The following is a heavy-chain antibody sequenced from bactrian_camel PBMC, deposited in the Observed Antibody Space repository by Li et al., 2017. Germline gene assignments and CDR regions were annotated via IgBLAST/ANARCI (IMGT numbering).Heavy chain of an antibody. V-gene: IGHV3S6*01. D-gene: IGHD2*01. Sequence: VQLVESGGGSAQAGGSLRLTCETPPYAYSNYCLAWFRQAPGKEHEGVASIYSADGTTNYADSVKGRFTISRDDAKNTLYLQMDSLKPEDTATYYCAADFWKKRVPSGSDSWNPHLHWPGDPGHRL. CDR2: IYSADGTT. CDR1: PYAYSNYC. J-gene: IGHJ4*01.